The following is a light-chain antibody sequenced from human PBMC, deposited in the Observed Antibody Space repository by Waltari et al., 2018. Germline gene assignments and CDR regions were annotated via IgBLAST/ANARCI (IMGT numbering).Light chain of an antibody. Sequence: DIVMTQSPLSLPVTPGEPASIPCRSSQILLHSNGYNYLDWYLQKPGQSPQLLIYLGSNRASGVPDRFSGSGSGTDFTLKISRMEAEDVGVYYCMQALQTPWTFGQGTNVEIK. CDR1: QILLHSNGYNY. V-gene: IGKV2-28*01. CDR2: LGS. J-gene: IGKJ1*01. CDR3: MQALQTPWT.